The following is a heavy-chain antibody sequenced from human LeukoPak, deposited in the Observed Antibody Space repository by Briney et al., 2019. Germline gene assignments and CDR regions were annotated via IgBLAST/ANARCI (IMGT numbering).Heavy chain of an antibody. CDR2: ISHDGSEK. J-gene: IGHJ4*02. CDR1: GFPFSSHW. V-gene: IGHV3-7*01. Sequence: GGSLRLSCAASGFPFSSHWLSWFRQSPGKGLEWVAHISHDGSEKHYVDSVKGRFTISRDNARNSQFLQMNSLRVDDTAVYYCAKDRGDCYDYWGQGALVTVSS. D-gene: IGHD2-21*01. CDR3: AKDRGDCYDY.